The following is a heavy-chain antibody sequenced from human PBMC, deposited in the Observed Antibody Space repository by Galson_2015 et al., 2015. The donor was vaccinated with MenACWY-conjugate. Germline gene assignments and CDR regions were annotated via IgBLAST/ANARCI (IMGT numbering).Heavy chain of an antibody. CDR2: MNPNSGNT. V-gene: IGHV1-8*01. D-gene: IGHD3-9*01. CDR3: ARGGDYDILTGRYYYYMDV. J-gene: IGHJ6*03. Sequence: SVKVSCKASGYTFTSYEINWVRQATGQGLEWMGWMNPNSGNTGYAQKFQGRVTMTRNTSISTAYMELSSLRSEDTAVYYCARGGDYDILTGRYYYYMDVWGKGTTVTVS. CDR1: GYTFTSYE.